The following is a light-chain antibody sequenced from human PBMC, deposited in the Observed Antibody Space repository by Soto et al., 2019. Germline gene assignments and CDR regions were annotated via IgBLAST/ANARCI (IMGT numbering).Light chain of an antibody. CDR1: QSVSASY. J-gene: IGKJ1*01. Sequence: EMVLTQSPGTLSLSPVERATLSCMASQSVSASYLAWYQQKPGQSPRLLINGASSRATGIPDRFSGSGSGTYFTLTIGRLEPEDFAVYYCQQYGSSAWTFGQGTKVDIK. CDR3: QQYGSSAWT. CDR2: GAS. V-gene: IGKV3-20*01.